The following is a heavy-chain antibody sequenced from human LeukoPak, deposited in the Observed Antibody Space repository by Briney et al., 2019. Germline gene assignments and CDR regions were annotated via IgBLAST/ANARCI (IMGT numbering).Heavy chain of an antibody. Sequence: ASVKVSCKASGFTFTSSAMQWVRQARGQRLEWIGWINPNSGGTNYAQKFQGRVTMTRDTSISTAYMELSRLRSDDTAVYYCARTIVGATTRFDYWGQGTLVTVSS. CDR3: ARTIVGATTRFDY. CDR2: INPNSGGT. J-gene: IGHJ4*02. CDR1: GFTFTSSA. V-gene: IGHV1-2*02. D-gene: IGHD1-26*01.